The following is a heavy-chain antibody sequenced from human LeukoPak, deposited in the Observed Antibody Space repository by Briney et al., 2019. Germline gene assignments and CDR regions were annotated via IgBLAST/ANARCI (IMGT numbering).Heavy chain of an antibody. J-gene: IGHJ5*02. Sequence: GSLRLSCAASGFTFSNAWMSWVRQAPGKGLEWVGRIKSKTDGGTTDYAAPVKGRFTISRDDSKNTLYLQMNSLKTEDTVVYYCTTASYCSSTSCLNWFDPWGQGTLVTVSS. CDR3: TTASYCSSTSCLNWFDP. D-gene: IGHD2-2*01. V-gene: IGHV3-15*01. CDR1: GFTFSNAW. CDR2: IKSKTDGGTT.